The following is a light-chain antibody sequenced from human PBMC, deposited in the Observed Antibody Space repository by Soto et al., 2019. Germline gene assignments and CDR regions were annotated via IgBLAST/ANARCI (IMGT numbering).Light chain of an antibody. CDR2: YAS. Sequence: DVLMTQSPLSLPVNLGEPAAISCRSRQSLVHRDGNTYLSWFHQRPGQSPSRLIFYASKRDFGVPDRFSGSGSVSPFTLIISGVKTGDVGIYYCLQGTHWPPYTFGQGTNLEI. CDR1: QSLVHRDGNTY. J-gene: IGKJ2*01. V-gene: IGKV2-30*02. CDR3: LQGTHWPPYT.